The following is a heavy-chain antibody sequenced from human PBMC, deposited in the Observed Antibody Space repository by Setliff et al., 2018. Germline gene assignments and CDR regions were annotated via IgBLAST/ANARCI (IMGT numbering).Heavy chain of an antibody. CDR2: ISAYNANT. Sequence: ASVKVSCKASGYIFTSYGFSWVRQAPGQGLEWMGSISAYNANTNYAQNLQGRVTMTRDTSTSTAYMELRSLRSDDTAVYYCAREPLWGSHDAFDIWGQGTMVTVSS. J-gene: IGHJ3*02. D-gene: IGHD7-27*01. CDR1: GYIFTSYG. V-gene: IGHV1-18*01. CDR3: AREPLWGSHDAFDI.